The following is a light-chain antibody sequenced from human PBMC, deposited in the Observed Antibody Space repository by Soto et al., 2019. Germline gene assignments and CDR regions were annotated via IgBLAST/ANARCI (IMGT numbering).Light chain of an antibody. V-gene: IGLV2-14*01. CDR1: SSDVGGYNY. J-gene: IGLJ1*01. Sequence: QSVLTQPASVSGSPGQLITISCTGTSSDVGGYNYVSWYQQHPGKAPKLMIYDVSNRPSGIPNRFSGSKSGNTASLTISGLQAEDEADYYCSSYTSSSTDVFGTGTKLTVL. CDR3: SSYTSSSTDV. CDR2: DVS.